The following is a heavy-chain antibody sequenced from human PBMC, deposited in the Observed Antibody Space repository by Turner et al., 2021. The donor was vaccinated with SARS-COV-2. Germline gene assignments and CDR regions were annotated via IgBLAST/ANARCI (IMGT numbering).Heavy chain of an antibody. CDR2: IYWNDDK. V-gene: IGHV2-5*01. Sequence: QISLKESVPTLAIPTPTLTLSCTLSGFSLSTSGVGVGSLRQPPGKALEWLALIYWNDDKRYSPSLKSRLTITKDTSKNQVVLTMTNMDPVDTATYYCAHQYTGSDWFDPWGQGTLVTVSS. CDR1: GFSLSTSGVG. J-gene: IGHJ5*02. CDR3: AHQYTGSDWFDP. D-gene: IGHD6-6*01.